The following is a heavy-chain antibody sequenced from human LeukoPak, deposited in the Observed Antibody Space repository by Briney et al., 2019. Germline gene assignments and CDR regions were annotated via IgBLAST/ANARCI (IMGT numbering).Heavy chain of an antibody. V-gene: IGHV4-30-4*01. J-gene: IGHJ4*02. D-gene: IGHD6-13*01. CDR2: IYYSGTT. Sequence: PSETLSLTCTVSGGSISSGDYYWSWIRQPPGKGLESIGSIYYSGTTYYDPSLNRRVTISVNTSKNQFSLRLSPVTAADAAVYYCARERAAKTRFDYWGQGTLVTVSS. CDR3: ARERAAKTRFDY. CDR1: GGSISSGDYY.